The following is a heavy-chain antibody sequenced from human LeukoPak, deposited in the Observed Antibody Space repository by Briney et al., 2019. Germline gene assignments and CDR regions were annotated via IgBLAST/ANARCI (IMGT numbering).Heavy chain of an antibody. Sequence: SETLSLTCTVSGGSISSYYWSWIRQSPGKGLEWLGSIYYTGNTNYHPSLKSRVTISLDTSKNQFSLKLSSVTAADTAVYYCARGSGYVYYWGQGTLVTVSS. J-gene: IGHJ4*02. V-gene: IGHV4-59*01. CDR3: ARGSGYVYY. CDR1: GGSISSYY. D-gene: IGHD5-12*01. CDR2: IYYTGNT.